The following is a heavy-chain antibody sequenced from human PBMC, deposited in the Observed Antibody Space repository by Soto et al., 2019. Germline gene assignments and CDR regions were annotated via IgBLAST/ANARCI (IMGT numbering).Heavy chain of an antibody. Sequence: EEQLVESGGGLVPPGGSLRLTCAASDFSFSTYNMNWVRQAPGKGLEWLSYISSSSRTVYYADSVRGRFTISRDNAKNSSYLQMNSLRAEDTDVYYCARDLLGGYDRGIFDYWGQGTLVSVSS. V-gene: IGHV3-48*01. CDR1: DFSFSTYN. CDR2: ISSSSRTV. J-gene: IGHJ4*02. CDR3: ARDLLGGYDRGIFDY. D-gene: IGHD5-12*01.